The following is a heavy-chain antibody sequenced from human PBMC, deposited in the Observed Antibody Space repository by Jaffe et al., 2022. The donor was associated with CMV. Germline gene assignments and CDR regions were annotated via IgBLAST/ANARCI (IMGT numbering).Heavy chain of an antibody. Sequence: QVHLAQSGTEVKEPGASVKVSCLASGYSFSSYSIAWVRQAPGQGLEWMGWISDFDGDRKYAQSLQGRVSMTTARSTSTAYLELRSLRPDDTGIYYCARVSRIRGVLARNPLQYYYYALDVWGQGTTVTV. V-gene: IGHV1-18*01. J-gene: IGHJ6*02. CDR2: ISDFDGDR. D-gene: IGHD3-10*01. CDR3: ARVSRIRGVLARNPLQYYYYALDV. CDR1: GYSFSSYS.